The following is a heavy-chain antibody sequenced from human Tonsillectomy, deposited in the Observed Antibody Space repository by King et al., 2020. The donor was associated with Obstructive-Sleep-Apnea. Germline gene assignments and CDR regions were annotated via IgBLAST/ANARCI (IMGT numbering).Heavy chain of an antibody. J-gene: IGHJ5*02. Sequence: VQLVESGGGLVKPGGSLRLSCAASGFTFSSYSMNWVRQAPGKGLEWVSSISSMISYIYYADSVKGRFTISRDNAKNSLYLQMNSLRAEDTAVYYCARFSSGFFDPWGQGTLVTVSS. CDR3: ARFSSGFFDP. V-gene: IGHV3-21*01. D-gene: IGHD6-19*01. CDR2: ISSMISYI. CDR1: GFTFSSYS.